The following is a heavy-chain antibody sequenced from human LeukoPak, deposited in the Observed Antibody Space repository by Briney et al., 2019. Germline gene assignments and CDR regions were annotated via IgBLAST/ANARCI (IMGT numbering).Heavy chain of an antibody. CDR1: GFTFSSYS. Sequence: SGGSLRLSCAASGFTFSSYSMNWVRQAPGKGLEWVSSITGSSSYIYYADSVKGRFTISRDNAKNSLYLQMNSLRAEDTAVYYCTRDASRDYWGQGTLVTVSS. CDR3: TRDASRDY. CDR2: ITGSSSYI. V-gene: IGHV3-21*01. J-gene: IGHJ4*02.